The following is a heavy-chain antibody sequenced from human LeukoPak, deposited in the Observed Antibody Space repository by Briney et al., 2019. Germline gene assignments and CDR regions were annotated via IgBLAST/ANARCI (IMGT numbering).Heavy chain of an antibody. V-gene: IGHV4-59*01. CDR2: IYYSGST. CDR3: ARDVKLSY. CDR1: DGSISSYN. Sequence: SETLSLTCTVSDGSISSYNWSWIRQPPGKGLEWIGYIYYSGSTNYNPSLKSRVTLSVDMSKNQFSLKLSSVTAADTAIYYCARDVKLSYWGQGTLVTVSS. J-gene: IGHJ4*02.